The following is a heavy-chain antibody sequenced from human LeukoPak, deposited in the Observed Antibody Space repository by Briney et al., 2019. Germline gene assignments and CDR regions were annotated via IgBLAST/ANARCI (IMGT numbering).Heavy chain of an antibody. CDR1: GFSFSTNA. CDR3: ARDSYSSGWLHYFDY. Sequence: GGSLRLSCAASGFSFSTNAMNWVRQAPGKGLEWVSYISSSSNTIYYADSVKGRFTISRDNAKNSLYLQMNSLRDEDTAVYYCARDSYSSGWLHYFDYWGQGTLVTVSS. D-gene: IGHD6-19*01. V-gene: IGHV3-48*02. CDR2: ISSSSNTI. J-gene: IGHJ4*02.